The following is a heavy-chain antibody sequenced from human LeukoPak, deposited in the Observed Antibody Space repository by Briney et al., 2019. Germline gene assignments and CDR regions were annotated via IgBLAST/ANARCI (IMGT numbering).Heavy chain of an antibody. V-gene: IGHV3-23*01. CDR1: GLTFSNYV. J-gene: IGHJ4*02. CDR2: IIVYVITT. CDR3: AKTGLFSSSSRLYFDY. D-gene: IGHD2-2*01. Sequence: GGSLTLSCAASGLTFSNYVMGWVRQPPGEGREWVAVIIVYVITTYYAHSVTVRFTISRDNSKNTLYLQMNNLRAEDAAIYYCAKTGLFSSSSRLYFDYWGQGTLVTVSS.